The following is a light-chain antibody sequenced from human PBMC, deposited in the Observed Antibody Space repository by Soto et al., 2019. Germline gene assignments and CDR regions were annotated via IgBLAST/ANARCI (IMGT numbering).Light chain of an antibody. Sequence: DIQVTQSPSTLSASVGDRVTITCRASQSINTWLAWFQKKPGKAPKVLISKASTLESGVPSRFSGDGSGTEFTLTISSLQTEDLATYYRQQYGANSPWTFGQGTKLEIK. CDR3: QQYGANSPWT. J-gene: IGKJ1*01. CDR2: KAS. V-gene: IGKV1-5*03. CDR1: QSINTW.